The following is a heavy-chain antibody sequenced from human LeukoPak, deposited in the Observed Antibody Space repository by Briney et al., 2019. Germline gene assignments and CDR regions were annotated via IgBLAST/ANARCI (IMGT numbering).Heavy chain of an antibody. D-gene: IGHD5-12*01. V-gene: IGHV1-2*02. CDR2: INPNSGGT. CDR3: ARALTIVATILPLFGY. J-gene: IGHJ4*02. Sequence: GASVKVSCKASGYTFTGYHMHWVRQAPGQGLEWMGWINPNSGGTNYAQKFQGRVTMTRDTSISTAYMELSRLRSDDTAVYYCARALTIVATILPLFGYWGQGTLVTVSS. CDR1: GYTFTGYH.